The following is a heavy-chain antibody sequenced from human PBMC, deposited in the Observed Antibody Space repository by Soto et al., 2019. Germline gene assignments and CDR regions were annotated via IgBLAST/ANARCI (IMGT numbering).Heavy chain of an antibody. J-gene: IGHJ4*02. Sequence: GGSLRLSCAASGFTFSSYAMSWIRQAPGKGLEWVSAISGSGGSTYYADSVKGRFTISRDNSKNTLYLQMNSLRAEDTAVYYCAKARIAVAAQKGHFDYWGQGTLVTVSS. CDR1: GFTFSSYA. V-gene: IGHV3-23*01. CDR2: ISGSGGST. D-gene: IGHD6-19*01. CDR3: AKARIAVAAQKGHFDY.